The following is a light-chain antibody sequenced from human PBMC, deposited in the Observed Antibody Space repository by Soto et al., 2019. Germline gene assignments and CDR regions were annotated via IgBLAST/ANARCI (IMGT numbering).Light chain of an antibody. CDR2: SAS. Sequence: IQLTQSPSSLSAPVGDRVTITCQASRGISSYLAWYQQKPGKPPKLLVYSASTLQSGVPSRFSGSGSGPDFTLTISSLQPEDSATYFCQQLNSYPQTFGQGTRLEIK. CDR3: QQLNSYPQT. CDR1: RGISSY. V-gene: IGKV1-9*01. J-gene: IGKJ5*01.